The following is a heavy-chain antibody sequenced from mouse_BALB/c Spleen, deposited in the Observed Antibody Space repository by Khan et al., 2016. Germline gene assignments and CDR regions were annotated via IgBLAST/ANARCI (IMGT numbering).Heavy chain of an antibody. CDR1: GFTFSSYT. CDR2: ISSGGNYT. Sequence: ELVESGGGLVKPGGSLKLSCAASGFTFSSYTMSWVRQTPEQRLEWVATISSGGNYTYYPDTVKGRFTTSRDNAKNTLYLQMSSLKSEDTAMYYCTRDSSGGFAYWGQGTLVTVSA. V-gene: IGHV5-6-4*01. CDR3: TRDSSGGFAY. J-gene: IGHJ3*01. D-gene: IGHD3-1*01.